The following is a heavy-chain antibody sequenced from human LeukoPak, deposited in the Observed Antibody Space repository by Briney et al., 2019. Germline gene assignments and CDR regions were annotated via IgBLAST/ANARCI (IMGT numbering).Heavy chain of an antibody. CDR3: ASGMVYALPYGMDV. D-gene: IGHD2-8*01. Sequence: PSETLSLTCTVSGGSISSGGYYWIWIRQHPGKGLEWIGYIYYSGSTYYNPSLKSRVTISVDTSKNQFSLKLSSVTAADTAGYYCASGMVYALPYGMDVWGQGTMVTVSS. CDR2: IYYSGST. J-gene: IGHJ6*02. V-gene: IGHV4-31*03. CDR1: GGSISSGGYY.